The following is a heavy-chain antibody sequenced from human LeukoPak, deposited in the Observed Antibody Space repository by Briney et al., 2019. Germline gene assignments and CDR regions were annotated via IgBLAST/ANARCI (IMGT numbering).Heavy chain of an antibody. Sequence: PGGSLRLSCAASGFTFSNHWMFWLRQAPGKGPECVANIKQDGSEKYYVDSVKGRFTISRDNAKNSLYLQMNSLRADDTAVYYCGGGADYWGRGTGVTVSS. V-gene: IGHV3-7*04. CDR3: GGGADY. J-gene: IGHJ4*02. CDR2: IKQDGSEK. CDR1: GFTFSNHW.